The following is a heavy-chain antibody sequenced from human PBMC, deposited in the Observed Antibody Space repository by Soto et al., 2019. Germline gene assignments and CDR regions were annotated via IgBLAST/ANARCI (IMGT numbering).Heavy chain of an antibody. J-gene: IGHJ4*02. CDR3: ARHERPPHGGVTSFDY. D-gene: IGHD2-21*02. CDR1: GGSISSSSYY. Sequence: QLQLQESGPGLVKPSETLSLTCTVSGGSISSSSYYRGWIRQPPGKGLEWIGSIYYSGSTYYNPSLKSRVTISVDTSKNQFSLKLSSVTAADTAVYYCARHERPPHGGVTSFDYWGQGTLVTVSS. V-gene: IGHV4-39*01. CDR2: IYYSGST.